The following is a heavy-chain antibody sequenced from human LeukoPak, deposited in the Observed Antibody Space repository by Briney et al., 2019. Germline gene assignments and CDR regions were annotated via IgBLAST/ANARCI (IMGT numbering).Heavy chain of an antibody. J-gene: IGHJ6*03. CDR1: GFTFGDYA. V-gene: IGHV3-49*03. D-gene: IGHD3-3*01. Sequence: GGSLRLSCTASGFTFGDYAMSWFRQAPGKGLEWVGFIRSKAYGGTTEYAASVRGRFTISRDDSKSIAYLQMNSLKTEDTAVYYCTRATTIFGVVIDYMDAWGKGTTVTVSS. CDR2: IRSKAYGGTT. CDR3: TRATTIFGVVIDYMDA.